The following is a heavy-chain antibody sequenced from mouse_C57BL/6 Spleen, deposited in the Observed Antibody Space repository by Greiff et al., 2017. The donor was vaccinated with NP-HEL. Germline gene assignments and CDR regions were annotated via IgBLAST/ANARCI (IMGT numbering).Heavy chain of an antibody. D-gene: IGHD2-4*01. V-gene: IGHV1-82*01. Sequence: VQLQQSGPELVKPGASVKISCKASGYAFSSSWMNWVKQRPGKGLEWIGRIYPGDGDTNYNWKFKGKATLTADKSSSTAYMQLSRLPSEDSAVYFCARGGYDYEAFAYWGQGTLVTVSA. J-gene: IGHJ3*01. CDR3: ARGGYDYEAFAY. CDR1: GYAFSSSW. CDR2: IYPGDGDT.